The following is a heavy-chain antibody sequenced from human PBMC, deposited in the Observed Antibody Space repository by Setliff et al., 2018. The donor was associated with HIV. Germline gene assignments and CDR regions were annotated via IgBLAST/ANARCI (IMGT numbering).Heavy chain of an antibody. CDR1: GASISNSNSY. CDR2: IYDSGST. J-gene: IGHJ5*02. D-gene: IGHD2-2*01. V-gene: IGHV4-39*01. Sequence: SETLSLTCTVYGASISNSNSYWGWIRQAPGKRLEWLGSIYDSGSTSYNPSLSSRLTISVDTSKNQFSLKLSSVTAADTAVYYCARHSPTYCSGTSCYDNWFDPWGQGTLVTVSS. CDR3: ARHSPTYCSGTSCYDNWFDP.